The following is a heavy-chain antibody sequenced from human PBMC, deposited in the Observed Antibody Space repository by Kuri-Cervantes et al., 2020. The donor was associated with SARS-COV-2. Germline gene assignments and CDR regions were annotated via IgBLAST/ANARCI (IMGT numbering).Heavy chain of an antibody. V-gene: IGHV4-39*02. CDR2: VHYNGIT. Sequence: GSLRLSCTVSGGSISSGSFYWGWIRQPPGKGLEWIGKVHYNGITYYNPFLESRVSVSVDTSKNQFSLKLNSVTAADTAVYYCARDLNAVSMACDASFDYWGQGTLVTVSS. CDR1: GGSISSGSFY. D-gene: IGHD2-8*01. CDR3: ARDLNAVSMACDASFDY. J-gene: IGHJ4*02.